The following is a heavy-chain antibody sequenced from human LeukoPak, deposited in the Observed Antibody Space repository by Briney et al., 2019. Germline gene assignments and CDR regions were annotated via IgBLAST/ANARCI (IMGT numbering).Heavy chain of an antibody. D-gene: IGHD2-15*01. V-gene: IGHV1-69*05. CDR2: IIPIFGTA. CDR1: GGTFSSYA. J-gene: IGHJ5*02. Sequence: AXVKVSCKASGGTFSSYAISWVRQAPGQGLEWMGRIIPIFGTANYAQKFQVRVTITTDESTSTAYMELSSLRSEDTAVYYCARSIVVVVAATSWFDPWGQGTLVTVSS. CDR3: ARSIVVVVAATSWFDP.